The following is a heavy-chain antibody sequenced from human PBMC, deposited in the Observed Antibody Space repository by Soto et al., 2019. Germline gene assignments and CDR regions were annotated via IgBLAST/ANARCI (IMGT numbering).Heavy chain of an antibody. CDR1: GYTFTSYY. V-gene: IGHV1-46*01. Sequence: ASVKVSCKASGYTFTSYYMHWVRQASGQGLEWMGIINPSGGSTSYAQKFQGRVTMTRDTPTSTVYMELSSLRSEDTAVYYCARGGYCSSTSCYSPYYYGMDVWGQGTTVTVSS. CDR3: ARGGYCSSTSCYSPYYYGMDV. J-gene: IGHJ6*02. D-gene: IGHD2-2*02. CDR2: INPSGGST.